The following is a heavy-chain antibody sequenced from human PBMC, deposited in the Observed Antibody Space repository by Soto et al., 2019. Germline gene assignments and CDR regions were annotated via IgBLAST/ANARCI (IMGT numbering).Heavy chain of an antibody. J-gene: IGHJ6*04. CDR1: GGSISSSSYY. Sequence: SETLSLTCTVSGGSISSSSYYWGWIRQPPGKGLEWIGSIYYSGSTYYNPSLKSRVTISVDTSKNQFSLKLSSVTAADTAVYYCARHRGIEYSSSPDYYYYGMDVWGKGTTVTVSA. D-gene: IGHD6-6*01. CDR3: ARHRGIEYSSSPDYYYYGMDV. V-gene: IGHV4-39*01. CDR2: IYYSGST.